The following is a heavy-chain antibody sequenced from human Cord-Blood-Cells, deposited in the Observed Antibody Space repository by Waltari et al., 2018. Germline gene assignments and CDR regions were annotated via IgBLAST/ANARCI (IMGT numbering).Heavy chain of an antibody. Sequence: QVQLQQWGAGLLKPSETLSLTCAVYGGSCSGYYWSWIRQPPGKGLEWIGEINHSGSTNYNPSLKSRVTISVDTSKNQFSLKLSSVTAADTAVYYCARGGVVEYFQHWGQGTLVTVSS. CDR3: ARGGVVEYFQH. CDR2: INHSGST. J-gene: IGHJ1*01. CDR1: GGSCSGYY. D-gene: IGHD3-3*01. V-gene: IGHV4-34*01.